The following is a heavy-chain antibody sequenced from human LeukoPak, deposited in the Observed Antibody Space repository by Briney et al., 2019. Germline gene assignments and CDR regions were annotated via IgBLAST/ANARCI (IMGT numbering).Heavy chain of an antibody. J-gene: IGHJ6*02. D-gene: IGHD5-24*01. V-gene: IGHV3-66*01. CDR2: IYSGGST. Sequence: GGSLRLSCAASGFTVSSNYMSWVRQAPGKGLEWVSVIYSGGSTYYADSVKGRFTISRDNSKNTLYLQMNSLRAEDTAVYYRARDPATWYLDVWGQGTTVTVSS. CDR3: ARDPATWYLDV. CDR1: GFTVSSNY.